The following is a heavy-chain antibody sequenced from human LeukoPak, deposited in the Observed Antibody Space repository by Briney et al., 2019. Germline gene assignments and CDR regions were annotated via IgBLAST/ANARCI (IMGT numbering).Heavy chain of an antibody. D-gene: IGHD6-6*01. V-gene: IGHV3-30-3*01. Sequence: GGSLRLSCAASGFTFSSYAMHWVRQAPGKGLEWVAVISYDGSNKYYADSVKGRFTISRDNSKNTLYLQMNSLRAEDTAVYYCAQKGPLYSSSSPADYWGQGTLVTVSS. CDR1: GFTFSSYA. CDR2: ISYDGSNK. CDR3: AQKGPLYSSSSPADY. J-gene: IGHJ4*02.